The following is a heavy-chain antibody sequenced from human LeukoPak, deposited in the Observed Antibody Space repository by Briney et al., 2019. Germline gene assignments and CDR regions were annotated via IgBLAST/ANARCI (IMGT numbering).Heavy chain of an antibody. CDR3: ARDSVLVPAATFDY. V-gene: IGHV1-69*04. CDR1: GGTFSSYT. J-gene: IGHJ4*02. D-gene: IGHD2-2*01. CDR2: IIPILGMA. Sequence: GSSVKVSCKASGGTFSSYTISWVRQAPGQGLEWMGRIIPILGMANYAQKFQGRVTITADKSTSTAYMELSSLRSEDTAVYYCARDSVLVPAATFDYWGQGTLVTVSS.